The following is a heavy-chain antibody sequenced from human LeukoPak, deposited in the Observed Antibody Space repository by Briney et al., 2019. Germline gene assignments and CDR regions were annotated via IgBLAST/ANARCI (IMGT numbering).Heavy chain of an antibody. J-gene: IGHJ5*02. D-gene: IGHD6-19*01. CDR1: GGSISSYY. CDR3: ARGDSSGWYGNWFDP. V-gene: IGHV4-59*01. Sequence: SESLSLTCTVSGGSISSYYWSWIRQPPGKGLEWIGYIYYSGSTNYNPSLKSRVTISVDTSKNQFSLKLSSVTAADTAVYYCARGDSSGWYGNWFDPWGQGTLVTVSS. CDR2: IYYSGST.